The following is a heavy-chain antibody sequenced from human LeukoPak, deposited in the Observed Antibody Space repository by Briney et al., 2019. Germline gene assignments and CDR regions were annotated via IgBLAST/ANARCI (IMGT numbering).Heavy chain of an antibody. CDR2: ISSSSSYI. D-gene: IGHD2-2*01. CDR3: ARGYCSSTSCYGGFFDY. V-gene: IGHV3-21*01. Sequence: PGGSLRLSCAASGFTFSSYSMNWVRQAPGKGLEWVSSISSSSSYIYYADSVKGRFTISRDNAKNSLYLQMNSLRAEDTAAYYCARGYCSSTSCYGGFFDYWGQGTLVTVSS. J-gene: IGHJ4*02. CDR1: GFTFSSYS.